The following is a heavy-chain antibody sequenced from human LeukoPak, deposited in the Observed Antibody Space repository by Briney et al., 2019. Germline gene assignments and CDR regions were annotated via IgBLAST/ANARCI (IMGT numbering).Heavy chain of an antibody. CDR1: GGSFSGYY. D-gene: IGHD6-6*01. CDR2: INHSGST. J-gene: IGHJ6*02. V-gene: IGHV4-34*01. Sequence: SETLSLTCAIYGGSFSGYYWSWIRRPPGKGLEWIGEINHSGSTNYNPSLKSRVTISVDTSKNQFSLKLSSVTAADTAVYYCARDGPEYSSTSGYHYGMDVWGQGTTVTVSS. CDR3: ARDGPEYSSTSGYHYGMDV.